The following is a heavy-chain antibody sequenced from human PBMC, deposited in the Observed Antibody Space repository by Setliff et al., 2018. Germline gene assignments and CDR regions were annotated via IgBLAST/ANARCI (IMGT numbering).Heavy chain of an antibody. D-gene: IGHD5-18*01. V-gene: IGHV4-61*09. CDR2: IYTSGDT. Sequence: PSETLSLTCSVSGGSISSGSDYWTWIRQPAGKGLEWIGHIYTSGDTNYNPSLKSRVTISVDTSKNQFSLELRSVTAADTAVYYCARLPPLHTPMALTFDYWGQGILVTVSS. CDR3: ARLPPLHTPMALTFDY. CDR1: GGSISSGSDY. J-gene: IGHJ4*02.